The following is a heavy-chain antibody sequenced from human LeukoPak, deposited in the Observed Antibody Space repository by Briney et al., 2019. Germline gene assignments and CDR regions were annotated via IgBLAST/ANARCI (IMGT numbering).Heavy chain of an antibody. Sequence: IGGIYTSGSTNYTPSLNSRVPMSVDTSNNQFSLKLSSVTAADTAVYYCARDSSGSRAFDIWGQGTMVTVSS. D-gene: IGHD3-22*01. J-gene: IGHJ3*02. V-gene: IGHV4-4*07. CDR2: IYTSGST. CDR3: ARDSSGSRAFDI.